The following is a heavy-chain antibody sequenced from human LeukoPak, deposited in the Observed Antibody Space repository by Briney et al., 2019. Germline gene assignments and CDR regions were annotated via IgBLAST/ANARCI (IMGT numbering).Heavy chain of an antibody. V-gene: IGHV3-30-3*01. J-gene: IGHJ4*02. D-gene: IGHD6-19*01. CDR3: ARDHGRQWLVRAVDY. CDR2: ISYDGSNK. CDR1: GFTFSSYA. Sequence: PGGSLRLSCAASGFTFSSYAMHWVRQAPGKGLEWVAVISYDGSNKYYADSVKGRFTISRDNSKNTLYLQMNSLRAEDTAVYYCARDHGRQWLVRAVDYWGQGTLVTVSS.